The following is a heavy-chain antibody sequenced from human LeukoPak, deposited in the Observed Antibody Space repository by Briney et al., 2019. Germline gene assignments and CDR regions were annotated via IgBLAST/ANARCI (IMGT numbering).Heavy chain of an antibody. V-gene: IGHV1-8*01. CDR2: MNPNSGNT. CDR3: ARDLRIVGATYFDY. CDR1: GYTFTSYD. D-gene: IGHD1-26*01. J-gene: IGHJ4*02. Sequence: ASVKVSCKASGYTFTSYDINWVRQATGQGLEWMGWMNPNSGNTGYAQKFKGRVTMTRNTSISTAYMELSSLRSEDTAVYYCARDLRIVGATYFDYWGQGTLVTVSS.